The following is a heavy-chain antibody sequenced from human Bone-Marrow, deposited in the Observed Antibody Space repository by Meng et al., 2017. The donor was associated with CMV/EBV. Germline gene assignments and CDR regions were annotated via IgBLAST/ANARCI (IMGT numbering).Heavy chain of an antibody. CDR3: ARARRITMIVSAY. V-gene: IGHV3-21*01. CDR1: GFTFSSYW. CDR2: ISSSSSYI. D-gene: IGHD3-22*01. Sequence: GGSLRLSCAASGFTFSSYWMSWVRQAPGKGLEWVSSISSSSSYIYYADSVKGRFTISRDNAKNSLYLQMNSLRAEDTAVYYCARARRITMIVSAYWGQGTLVTVSS. J-gene: IGHJ4*02.